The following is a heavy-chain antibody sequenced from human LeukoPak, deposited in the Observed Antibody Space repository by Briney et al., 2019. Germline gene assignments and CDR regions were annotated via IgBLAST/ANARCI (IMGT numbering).Heavy chain of an antibody. Sequence: SVTVSCKASGYTFTSYGISWVRQAPGQGLEWMGWISAYNGNTNYGQKLQGRVTMTTDTSTSTAYMELRSLRSDDTAVYYCARGVFGELEKLMFQHWGQGTLVTVSS. CDR1: GYTFTSYG. CDR2: ISAYNGNT. CDR3: ARGVFGELEKLMFQH. D-gene: IGHD3-10*02. V-gene: IGHV1-18*01. J-gene: IGHJ4*02.